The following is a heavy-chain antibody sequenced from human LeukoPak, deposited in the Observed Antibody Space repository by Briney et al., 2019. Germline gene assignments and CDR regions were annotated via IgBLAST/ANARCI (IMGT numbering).Heavy chain of an antibody. V-gene: IGHV4-34*01. CDR3: RWYYCYYGMDV. D-gene: IGHD4-23*01. Sequence: SETLSLTCAVYGGSFSGYYWSWIRQPPGKGLEWIGEINHSGSTNYNPSLKSRVTISVDTSKNQFSLKLSSVTAADTAVYYCRWYYCYYGMDVWGQGTTVTVSS. CDR2: INHSGST. CDR1: GGSFSGYY. J-gene: IGHJ6*02.